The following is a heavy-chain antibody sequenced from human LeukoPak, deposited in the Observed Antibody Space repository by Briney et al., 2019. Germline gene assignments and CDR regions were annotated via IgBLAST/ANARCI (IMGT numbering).Heavy chain of an antibody. CDR2: ISSITSTM. D-gene: IGHD4-23*01. CDR3: ARPRWGYGGNSGAFDI. V-gene: IGHV3-48*01. Sequence: PGGSLRLSCAASEFTFSSYTMTWVRQAPGQGLEWVSYISSITSTMYYADSVKGRFTISRDNARNSLYLQMNSLRAEDTAVYYCARPRWGYGGNSGAFDIWGQGTMVTVSS. CDR1: EFTFSSYT. J-gene: IGHJ3*02.